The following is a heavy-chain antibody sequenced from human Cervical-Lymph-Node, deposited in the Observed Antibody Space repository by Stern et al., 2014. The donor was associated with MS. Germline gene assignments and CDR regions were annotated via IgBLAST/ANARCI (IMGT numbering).Heavy chain of an antibody. J-gene: IGHJ6*02. Sequence: VQLVESGGGVVQPGRSLRLSCAASGFTFSSYGLHWVRQAPGKGLGWGAVLYYDGSNKDYGYSVKGRFTISRDNSKNTVYLQINSLRAEDTAVYYCAKDTSPREYFYYGMDVWGQGTTVTVSS. CDR2: LYYDGSNK. V-gene: IGHV3-30*18. D-gene: IGHD3-16*01. CDR1: GFTFSSYG. CDR3: AKDTSPREYFYYGMDV.